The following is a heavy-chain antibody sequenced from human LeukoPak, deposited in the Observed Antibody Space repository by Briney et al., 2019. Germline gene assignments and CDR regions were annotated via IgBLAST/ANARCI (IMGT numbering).Heavy chain of an antibody. CDR3: ARSPYKWELLGFDY. Sequence: PGGSLRLSCAASGFTFSSYWMHWVRQAPGKGLVWVSRINSDGSSTSYADSVKGRFTISRDNAKNTLYLQMNSLRAEDTAVYYCARSPYKWELLGFDYWGQGTLVTVSS. D-gene: IGHD1-26*01. V-gene: IGHV3-74*01. CDR2: INSDGSST. J-gene: IGHJ4*02. CDR1: GFTFSSYW.